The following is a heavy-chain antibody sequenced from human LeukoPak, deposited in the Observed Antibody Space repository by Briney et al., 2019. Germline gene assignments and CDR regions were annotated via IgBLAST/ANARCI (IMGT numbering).Heavy chain of an antibody. J-gene: IGHJ4*02. CDR2: IKQDGSEK. CDR3: AKDIGSYYDY. CDR1: GFTFSSHG. V-gene: IGHV3-7*03. D-gene: IGHD3-10*01. Sequence: GGSLRLSCAASGFTFSSHGMSWVRQAPGKGLEWVANIKQDGSEKYYVDSVKGRLTISRDNAKNSLYLQMNSLRAEDTAVYYCAKDIGSYYDYWGQGILVTVSS.